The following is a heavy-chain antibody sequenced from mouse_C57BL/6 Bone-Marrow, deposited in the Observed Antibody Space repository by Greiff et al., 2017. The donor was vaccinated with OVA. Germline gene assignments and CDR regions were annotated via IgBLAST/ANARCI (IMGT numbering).Heavy chain of an antibody. CDR3: ARTDGDLPAY. V-gene: IGHV1-69*01. Sequence: VQLQQPGAELVMPGASVKLSCKASGYTFTSYWMHWVKQRPGQGLEWIGEIDPSDSYTNYNQKFKGKSTLTVDKSSSTAYMQLSSLTSEASAVYCCARTDGDLPAYWGQGTLVTVSA. J-gene: IGHJ3*01. CDR1: GYTFTSYW. D-gene: IGHD2-3*01. CDR2: IDPSDSYT.